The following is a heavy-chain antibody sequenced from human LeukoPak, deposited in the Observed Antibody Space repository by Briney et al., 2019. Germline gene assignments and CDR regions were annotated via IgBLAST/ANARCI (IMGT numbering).Heavy chain of an antibody. CDR1: GYTFTSYD. V-gene: IGHV1-3*01. D-gene: IGHD4-23*01. CDR3: ARDAVVGTGIAFDV. Sequence: ASVTVSCKASGYTFTSYDMYWVRQAPGQRLEWMGWIIVGNGNTKYSQKFQGRVIITTDTSASTVYMELSSLRSEDTAVYHCARDAVVGTGIAFDVWGQGTMVTVSS. CDR2: IIVGNGNT. J-gene: IGHJ3*01.